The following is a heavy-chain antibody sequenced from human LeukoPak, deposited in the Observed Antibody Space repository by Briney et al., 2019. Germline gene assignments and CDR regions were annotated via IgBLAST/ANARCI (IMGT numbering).Heavy chain of an antibody. V-gene: IGHV4-34*01. CDR2: INHSGST. CDR1: GGSFSGYY. CDR3: ARGSAFDP. Sequence: SETLSLTCAVYGGSFSGYYWSWIRQPPGKGLEWIGEINHSGSTNYNPSLKSRVTISVDTSKNQFSLKLSSVTAADTAVYYCARGSAFDPWGQGTLVTVSS. J-gene: IGHJ5*02.